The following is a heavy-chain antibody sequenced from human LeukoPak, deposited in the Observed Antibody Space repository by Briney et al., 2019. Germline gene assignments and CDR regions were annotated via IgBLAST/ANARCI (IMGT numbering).Heavy chain of an antibody. V-gene: IGHV1-2*02. CDR3: ARVTGSSGQDY. CDR1: GYTFTAYY. Sequence: GASVKVSCKASGYTFTAYYMHWVRQAPGQGLEWMGWINPNSGGTNYAQKFQGRVTITRDTSASTAYMELSSLRSEDTAVYYCARVTGSSGQDYWGQGTLVTVSS. D-gene: IGHD6-19*01. CDR2: INPNSGGT. J-gene: IGHJ4*02.